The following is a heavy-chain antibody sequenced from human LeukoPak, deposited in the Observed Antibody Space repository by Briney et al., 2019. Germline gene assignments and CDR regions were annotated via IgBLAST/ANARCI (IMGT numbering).Heavy chain of an antibody. Sequence: GGSLRLSCAASGFTFSSYTMSWVRQAPGKGLEWVSTITTSDGNTYYADSVKGRFTVSRDNSKNTLFLQINSLRAEDTAVYYCAKDGGLWVSAHWGDSWGRGTLVTVSS. D-gene: IGHD7-27*01. J-gene: IGHJ4*02. CDR1: GFTFSSYT. V-gene: IGHV3-23*01. CDR2: ITTSDGNT. CDR3: AKDGGLWVSAHWGDS.